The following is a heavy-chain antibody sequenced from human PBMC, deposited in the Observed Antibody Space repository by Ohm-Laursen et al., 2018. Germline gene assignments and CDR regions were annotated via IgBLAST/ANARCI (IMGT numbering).Heavy chain of an antibody. V-gene: IGHV3-23*01. CDR3: ARGTQNPNNIGWADY. D-gene: IGHD6-19*01. J-gene: IGHJ4*02. Sequence: SLRLSCTASGITFSNNAMSWVRQAPGKGLEWVSSISADVRSTYYADSVKGRFTISRDNSKNTLDLQMKSLRVEDTAMYYCARGTQNPNNIGWADYWGQGTLVTVSS. CDR1: GITFSNNA. CDR2: ISADVRST.